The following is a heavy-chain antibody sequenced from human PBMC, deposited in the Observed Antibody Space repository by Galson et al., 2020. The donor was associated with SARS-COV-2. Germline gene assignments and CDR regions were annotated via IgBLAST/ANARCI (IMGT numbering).Heavy chain of an antibody. V-gene: IGHV1-18*01. Sequence: GESLKISCKTSGYTFTSFGITWVRQAPGQGLEWMGWISAYNGNTNYAQNFQGRVTMTTDTSTSTAYMQLRSLRSDDTAVYYCARDRADGGDSGYDYSSIWFDPWGQGTLVTVSS. CDR1: GYTFTSFG. D-gene: IGHD5-12*01. J-gene: IGHJ5*02. CDR2: ISAYNGNT. CDR3: ARDRADGGDSGYDYSSIWFDP.